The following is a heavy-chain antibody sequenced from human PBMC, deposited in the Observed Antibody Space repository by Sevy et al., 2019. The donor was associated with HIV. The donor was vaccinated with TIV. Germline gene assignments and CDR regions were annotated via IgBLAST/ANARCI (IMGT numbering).Heavy chain of an antibody. D-gene: IGHD3-9*01. CDR2: IWYDGSNK. CDR3: AREEAEYYDILTGYYSHYYFDY. V-gene: IGHV3-33*01. Sequence: GGSLRLSCAASGFTFSSYGMHWVRQAPGKGLEWVAVIWYDGSNKYYADSVKGRFTISRDNSKNTLYLQMNSLRAEDTAVYYGAREEAEYYDILTGYYSHYYFDYWGQGTLVTVSS. J-gene: IGHJ4*02. CDR1: GFTFSSYG.